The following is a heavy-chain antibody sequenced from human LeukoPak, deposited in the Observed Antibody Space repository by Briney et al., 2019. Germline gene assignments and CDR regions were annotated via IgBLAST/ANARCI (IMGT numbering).Heavy chain of an antibody. CDR1: GFTFSSYE. D-gene: IGHD6-19*01. V-gene: IGHV3-48*03. Sequence: GGSLRLSCAASGFTFSSYEMNWVRQAPGKGLEWVSYISSSGSTIYYADSVKGRFTISRDNAKNSLYLQMNSLRAEDTAVYYCARLGLQWLVATAFDYWGQGTLVTVSS. CDR2: ISSSGSTI. J-gene: IGHJ4*02. CDR3: ARLGLQWLVATAFDY.